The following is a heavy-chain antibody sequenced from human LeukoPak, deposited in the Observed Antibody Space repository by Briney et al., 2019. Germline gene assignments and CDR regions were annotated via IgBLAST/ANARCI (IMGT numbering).Heavy chain of an antibody. CDR2: ISGSGGST. D-gene: IGHD2-15*01. Sequence: GGTLRLSCAASGFTFSSYAMSWVRQAPGKGLEWVSVISGSGGSTYSADSVKGRFTISRDNSKNTLYLQMNSLRAEDTAVYYCARVLRYCSGGNCYSGGLGYMDVWGKGTTVTISS. CDR1: GFTFSSYA. V-gene: IGHV3-23*01. CDR3: ARVLRYCSGGNCYSGGLGYMDV. J-gene: IGHJ6*03.